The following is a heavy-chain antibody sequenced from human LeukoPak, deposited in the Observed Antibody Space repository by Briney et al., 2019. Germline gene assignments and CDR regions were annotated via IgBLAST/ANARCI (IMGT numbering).Heavy chain of an antibody. D-gene: IGHD1-14*01. J-gene: IGHJ4*02. CDR3: ARGIYGTYYFDN. CDR2: IWSDGSNK. CDR1: GSTFSSHA. V-gene: IGHV3-33*01. Sequence: GGSLRLSCAASGSTFSSHAMHWVRQAPGKGLEWVAVIWSDGSNKFYADSVRGRFTISRDNSQKTLYLQMNSLRAEDTAIFYCARGIYGTYYFDNWGQGTLVTVSS.